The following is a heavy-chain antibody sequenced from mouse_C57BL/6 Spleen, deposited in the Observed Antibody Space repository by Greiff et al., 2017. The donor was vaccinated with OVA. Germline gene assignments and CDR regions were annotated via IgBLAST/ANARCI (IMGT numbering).Heavy chain of an antibody. CDR2: ISGGGGNT. CDR1: GFTFSSYP. D-gene: IGHD1-1*01. Sequence: EVQLVESGGGLVKPGGSLKLSCAASGFTFSSYPMSWVRQTPEKRLEWVATISGGGGNTYYPDSVKGRFTISSDNAKNTLYLQMSSLRSEDTALYYCARHYYGSSYDYFDYWGQGTTLTVSS. V-gene: IGHV5-9*01. CDR3: ARHYYGSSYDYFDY. J-gene: IGHJ2*01.